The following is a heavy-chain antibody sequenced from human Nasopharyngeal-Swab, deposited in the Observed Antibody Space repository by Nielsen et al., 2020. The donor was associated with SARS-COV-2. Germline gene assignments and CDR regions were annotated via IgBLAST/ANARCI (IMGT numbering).Heavy chain of an antibody. Sequence: GESLKISCKGSGYSFTSYWIGWVRQMPGKGLEWMGIIYPGDSDTRYSPSFPGQVTISADKSISTAYLQWSSLKASDTAMYYCARRVGYCSGGSCYFDYWGQGTLVTVSS. CDR2: IYPGDSDT. CDR1: GYSFTSYW. J-gene: IGHJ4*02. CDR3: ARRVGYCSGGSCYFDY. V-gene: IGHV5-51*01. D-gene: IGHD2-15*01.